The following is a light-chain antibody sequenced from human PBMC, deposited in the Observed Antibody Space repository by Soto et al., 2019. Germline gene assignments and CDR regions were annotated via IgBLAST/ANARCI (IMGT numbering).Light chain of an antibody. CDR2: GAS. V-gene: IGKV3-20*01. Sequence: EIVLTQSPGTLSLSPGERATLSCRASQSVSSSYLAWYQQKPGQPPRLLIYGASSRATGIPDRFSGSGSGAAFTRTISRLEPEDFPVYYCQQYGSSPYTFGQGTKLEIK. CDR1: QSVSSSY. J-gene: IGKJ2*01. CDR3: QQYGSSPYT.